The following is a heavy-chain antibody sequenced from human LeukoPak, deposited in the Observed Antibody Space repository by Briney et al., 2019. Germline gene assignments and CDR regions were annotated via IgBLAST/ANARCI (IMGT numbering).Heavy chain of an antibody. CDR2: IKQDGSQQ. V-gene: IGHV3-7*01. CDR1: EFTFSSYW. D-gene: IGHD3-10*01. CDR3: ARVFYYGSRYYYMDV. J-gene: IGHJ6*03. Sequence: EGSLRLSCSASEFTFSSYWMTWVRQAPGKGLEWVANIKQDGSQQYYVDSVKGRFTISRDNAKNSLYLQMNSLRAEDTAVYYCARVFYYGSRYYYMDVWGKGTTVTISS.